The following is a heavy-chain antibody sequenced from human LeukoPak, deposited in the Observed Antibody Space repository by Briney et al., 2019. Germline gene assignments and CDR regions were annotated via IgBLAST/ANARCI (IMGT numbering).Heavy chain of an antibody. J-gene: IGHJ4*02. CDR2: ISSSSSTI. CDR3: ARSDRWFGAYYFDY. D-gene: IGHD3-10*01. CDR1: GFTFSSYS. Sequence: AGGSLRLSCAASGFTFSSYSVNWVRQAPGKGLEWVSYISSSSSTIYYADSVKGRFTISRDNAKNSLYLQMNSLRAEDTAVYYCARSDRWFGAYYFDYWGQGTLVTVSS. V-gene: IGHV3-48*01.